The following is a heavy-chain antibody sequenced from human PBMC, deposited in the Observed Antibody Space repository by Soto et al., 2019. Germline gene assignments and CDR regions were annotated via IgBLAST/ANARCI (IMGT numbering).Heavy chain of an antibody. V-gene: IGHV3-13*05. Sequence: SLRLSCAASGFTFSSYAMSWVRQAPGKGLEWVSAIGTAGDPYYPGSVKGRFTISRENAKNSLYLQMNSLRAGDTAVYYCARESRDGYNLDYWGQGTLVTVSS. CDR1: GFTFSSYA. CDR2: IGTAGDP. CDR3: ARESRDGYNLDY. J-gene: IGHJ4*02. D-gene: IGHD5-12*01.